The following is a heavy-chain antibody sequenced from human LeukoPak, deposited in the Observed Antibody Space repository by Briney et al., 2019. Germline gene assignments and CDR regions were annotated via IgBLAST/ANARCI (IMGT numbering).Heavy chain of an antibody. CDR1: GFTFSSYS. CDR2: ISSSSHYI. J-gene: IGHJ4*02. Sequence: GGSLRLSCAAPGFTFSSYSMNWVRQAPGKGLEWVSSISSSSHYIYYADSVKGRFTISRDNAKNSLYLQMNSLRAEDTAAYYCGRDQYGSRSYSRLDYWGQGTLVTVSS. D-gene: IGHD3-10*01. CDR3: GRDQYGSRSYSRLDY. V-gene: IGHV3-21*01.